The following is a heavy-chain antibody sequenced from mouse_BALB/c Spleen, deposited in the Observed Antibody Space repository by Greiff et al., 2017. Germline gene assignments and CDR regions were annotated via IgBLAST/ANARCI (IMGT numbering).Heavy chain of an antibody. V-gene: IGHV1S81*02. Sequence: VKVVESGAELVKPGASVKLSCKASGYTFTSYYMYWVKQRPGQGLEWIGEINPSNGGTNFNEKFKSKATLTVDKSSSTAYMQLSSLTSEDSAVYYCTRGGYRAWFAYWGQGTLVTVSA. D-gene: IGHD2-2*01. J-gene: IGHJ3*01. CDR3: TRGGYRAWFAY. CDR1: GYTFTSYY. CDR2: INPSNGGT.